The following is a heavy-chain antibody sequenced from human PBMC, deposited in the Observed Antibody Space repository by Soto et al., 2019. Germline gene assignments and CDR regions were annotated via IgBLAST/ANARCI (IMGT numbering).Heavy chain of an antibody. J-gene: IGHJ6*02. CDR3: ASPYSSGWYGQDHHYYYYGMDV. CDR1: GYTFTSYA. Sequence: GASVKVSCKASGYTFTSYAMHWVRQAPGQRLEWMGWINAGNGNTKYSQKFQGRVTITRDTSASTAYMELSSLRSEDTAVYYCASPYSSGWYGQDHHYYYYGMDVWGQGTTVTVSS. D-gene: IGHD6-19*01. V-gene: IGHV1-3*01. CDR2: INAGNGNT.